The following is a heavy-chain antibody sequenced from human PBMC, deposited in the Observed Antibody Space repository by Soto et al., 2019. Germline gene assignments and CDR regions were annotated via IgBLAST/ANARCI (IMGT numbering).Heavy chain of an antibody. CDR2: ISSSSSTI. Sequence: GGSLRLSCAASGFTFSSYSMNWVRQAPGKGLEWVSYISSSSSTIYYADSVKGRFTISRDDAKNSLYLQMNSLRAEDTAVYYCARGGGGYSGSGYYFDYWGQGTLVTVSS. V-gene: IGHV3-48*04. CDR3: ARGGGGYSGSGYYFDY. CDR1: GFTFSSYS. D-gene: IGHD5-12*01. J-gene: IGHJ4*02.